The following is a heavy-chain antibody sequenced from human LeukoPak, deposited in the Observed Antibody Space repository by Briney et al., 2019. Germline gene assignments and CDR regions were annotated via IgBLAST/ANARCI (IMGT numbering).Heavy chain of an antibody. Sequence: GGSLRLSCAASGFTVSSNYMSWVRQAPGKGLEWVSVIYSGGSTYYADSVKGRFTISRDNSKNTLYLQMNSLRAEDTAVYYCAKVVYGDCVDYWGQGTLVTVSS. D-gene: IGHD4-17*01. V-gene: IGHV3-53*01. J-gene: IGHJ4*02. CDR3: AKVVYGDCVDY. CDR2: IYSGGST. CDR1: GFTVSSNY.